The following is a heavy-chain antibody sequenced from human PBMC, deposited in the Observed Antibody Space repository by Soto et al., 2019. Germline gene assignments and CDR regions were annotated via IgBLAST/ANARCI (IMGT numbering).Heavy chain of an antibody. Sequence: SLRLSCAASGFTFSSYDMHWVRQATGKGLEWVSAIGTAGDTYYPGSVKGRFTISRENAKNSLYLQMNSLRAGDTAVYYCARAGKYCSSTSCYHYYGMDVWGQGTTVTVSS. D-gene: IGHD2-2*01. V-gene: IGHV3-13*01. CDR1: GFTFSSYD. J-gene: IGHJ6*02. CDR2: IGTAGDT. CDR3: ARAGKYCSSTSCYHYYGMDV.